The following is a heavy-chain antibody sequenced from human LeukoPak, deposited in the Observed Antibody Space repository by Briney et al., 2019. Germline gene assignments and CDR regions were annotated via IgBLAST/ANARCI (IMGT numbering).Heavy chain of an antibody. V-gene: IGHV3-48*01. J-gene: IGHJ4*02. CDR2: ISSISSTI. D-gene: IGHD3-16*02. Sequence: GGALRLSCAASGFTFSSYSMNWVRQAPGKGLEWGLYISSISSTIYYADSVKGRFPISRDNAKNSLYLQMNSLRAEDTAVYYCARGFFSSSSVRIWGSYRYLDYWGQGTLVTVSS. CDR3: ARGFFSSSSVRIWGSYRYLDY. CDR1: GFTFSSYS.